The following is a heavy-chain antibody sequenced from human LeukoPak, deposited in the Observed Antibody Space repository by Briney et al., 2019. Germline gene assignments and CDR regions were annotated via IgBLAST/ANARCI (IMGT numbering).Heavy chain of an antibody. CDR2: INHSGST. J-gene: IGHJ4*02. Sequence: PSETLSLTCAVYGGSFSGYYWSWIRQPPGKRLEWIGEINHSGSTNYNPSLKSRVTISVDTSKNQFSLKLSSVTAADTAVYYCARGPYDILTGHNKDYFDYWGQGTLVTVSS. D-gene: IGHD3-9*01. CDR1: GGSFSGYY. CDR3: ARGPYDILTGHNKDYFDY. V-gene: IGHV4-34*01.